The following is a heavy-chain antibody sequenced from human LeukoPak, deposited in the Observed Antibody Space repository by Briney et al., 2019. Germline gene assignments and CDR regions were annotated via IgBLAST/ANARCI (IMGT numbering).Heavy chain of an antibody. V-gene: IGHV3-20*04. D-gene: IGHD4-17*01. CDR1: GFIFYEYG. Sequence: GGSLRLSCEGSGFIFYEYGMSWVRQAPGKGLEWVSGINWNGDSTAYAESVKGRFTISRDNAKNSLYLQMNSLRAEDTAVYYCARDMTTVTTHYYYYYMDVWGKGTTVTVSS. J-gene: IGHJ6*03. CDR2: INWNGDST. CDR3: ARDMTTVTTHYYYYYMDV.